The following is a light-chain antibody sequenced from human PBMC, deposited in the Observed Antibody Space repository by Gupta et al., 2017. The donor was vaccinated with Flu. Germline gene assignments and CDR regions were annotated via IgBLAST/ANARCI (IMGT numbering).Light chain of an antibody. J-gene: IGKJ2*01. Sequence: GERATLSCRASQSVSSSYLAWYQQKPGQAPRLLIYGASSRATGIPDRFSGSGSGTDFTLTISRLEPEDFAAYYCQHYGSSTGTFGQGTKLEIK. CDR3: QHYGSSTGT. CDR1: QSVSSSY. V-gene: IGKV3-20*01. CDR2: GAS.